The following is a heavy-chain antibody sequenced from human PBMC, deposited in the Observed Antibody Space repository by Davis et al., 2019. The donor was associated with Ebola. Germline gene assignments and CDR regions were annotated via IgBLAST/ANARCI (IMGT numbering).Heavy chain of an antibody. J-gene: IGHJ4*02. CDR1: GGSISSYY. V-gene: IGHV4-59*01. CDR3: ARAPGSGRKRFDY. Sequence: MPSETLSLTCTVSGGSISSYYWSWIRQPPGKGLEWIGYIYYSGSTNYNPSLKSRVTISVDTSKNQFSLKLSSVTAADTAVYFCARAPGSGRKRFDYWGQGTLVTVSS. D-gene: IGHD6-19*01. CDR2: IYYSGST.